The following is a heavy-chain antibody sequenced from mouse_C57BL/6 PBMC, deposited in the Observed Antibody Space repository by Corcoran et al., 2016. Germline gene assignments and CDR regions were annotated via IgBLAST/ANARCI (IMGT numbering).Heavy chain of an antibody. CDR3: AKNPPIHYSNYLFDY. CDR1: GYTFTDYY. V-gene: IGHV1-26*01. CDR2: INPNNGGT. Sequence: EVQLQQSGPELVKPGASVKISCKASGYTFTDYYMNWVKQSHGKSLEWIGDINPNNGGTSYNQKFKGKATLTVDKSSSTAYMELRSLTSEDSAVYYCAKNPPIHYSNYLFDYWGQGTTLTVSS. J-gene: IGHJ2*01. D-gene: IGHD2-5*01.